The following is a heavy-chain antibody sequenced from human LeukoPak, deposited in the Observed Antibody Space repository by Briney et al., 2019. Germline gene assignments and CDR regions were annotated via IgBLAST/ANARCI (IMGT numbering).Heavy chain of an antibody. CDR3: ASPGSTSVWSDFDH. J-gene: IGHJ4*02. CDR1: GGSISSSSYY. V-gene: IGHV4-39*01. Sequence: SETLPLSCTVSGGSISSSSYYWGWIRQPPGKGLEWIGSIYYSGNTYYNPSLKSRVSISADTSKNQFSLRLSSVNAADTAVYYCASPGSTSVWSDFDHGGQGALVTVSS. D-gene: IGHD6-19*01. CDR2: IYYSGNT.